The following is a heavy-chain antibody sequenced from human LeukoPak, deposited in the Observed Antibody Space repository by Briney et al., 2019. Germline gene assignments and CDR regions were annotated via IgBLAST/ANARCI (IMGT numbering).Heavy chain of an antibody. Sequence: GGSLRLSCAASGFTFSSYAMSWVRQAPGKGLEWVSAISGSGGSTYYADSVKGRFTISRDNSKNTLYPQMNSLRAEDTAVYYCAKDRYYDSSGYYFVSVPLFDYWGQGTLVTVSS. D-gene: IGHD3-22*01. CDR3: AKDRYYDSSGYYFVSVPLFDY. CDR1: GFTFSSYA. CDR2: ISGSGGST. J-gene: IGHJ4*02. V-gene: IGHV3-23*01.